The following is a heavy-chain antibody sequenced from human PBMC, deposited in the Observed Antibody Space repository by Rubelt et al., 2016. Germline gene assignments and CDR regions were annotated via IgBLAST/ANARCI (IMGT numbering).Heavy chain of an antibody. CDR2: IYYSGST. Sequence: LQESGPGLVKPSETLSLTCTVSGGSISSSSYYWGWIRQPPGKGLEWIGNIYYSGSTKYNPSLKSRVIISVDTSKNQFSLKLSSVTAADTAVYYCARLVGASGHFDYWGQGTLVTVSS. V-gene: IGHV4-39*07. CDR1: GGSISSSSYY. J-gene: IGHJ4*02. D-gene: IGHD1-26*01. CDR3: ARLVGASGHFDY.